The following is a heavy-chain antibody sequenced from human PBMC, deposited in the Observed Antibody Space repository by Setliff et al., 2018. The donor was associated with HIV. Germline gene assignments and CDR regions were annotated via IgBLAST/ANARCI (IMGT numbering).Heavy chain of an antibody. Sequence: PGGSLRLSCAASGFTFRSYSMNWVRQAPGKGLEWVAYISSSGSTISYADSVKGRFAISRDNAKNSLYLQINSLRAEDTAVYYCARDLGGYCSGGGCYDWGQGTLVTVSS. V-gene: IGHV3-48*01. CDR3: ARDLGGYCSGGGCYD. CDR1: GFTFRSYS. J-gene: IGHJ4*02. D-gene: IGHD2-15*01. CDR2: ISSSGSTI.